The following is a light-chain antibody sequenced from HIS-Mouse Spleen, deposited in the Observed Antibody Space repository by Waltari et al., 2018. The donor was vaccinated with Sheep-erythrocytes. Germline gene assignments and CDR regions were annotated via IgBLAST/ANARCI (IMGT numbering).Light chain of an antibody. V-gene: IGKV4-1*01. CDR3: QQYYSTLT. Sequence: DIVMTQSPDSMAVSLGERATIHCKSSQRVLYSSHHKNYLAWYQQKPGQPPKLLIYWASTREAGVPDRFSGSGSGTDFTLTISSLQAEDVAVYYCQQYYSTLTFGGGTKV. CDR1: QRVLYSSHHKNY. CDR2: WAS. J-gene: IGKJ4*01.